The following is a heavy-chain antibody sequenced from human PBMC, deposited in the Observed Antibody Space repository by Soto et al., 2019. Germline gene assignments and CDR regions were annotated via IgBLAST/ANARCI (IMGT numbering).Heavy chain of an antibody. J-gene: IGHJ4*02. Sequence: ASVKVSCKASGYTFTSYDVYWVRQAPGQGLEWVGWINPNSGNTGYAQKIQGRDTMTRDTSISTVYMELSSLRSEDTAEYFCARDSFRNSRAFDYWGQGTLVTVSS. CDR1: GYTFTSYD. CDR2: INPNSGNT. V-gene: IGHV1-8*01. CDR3: ARDSFRNSRAFDY. D-gene: IGHD4-4*01.